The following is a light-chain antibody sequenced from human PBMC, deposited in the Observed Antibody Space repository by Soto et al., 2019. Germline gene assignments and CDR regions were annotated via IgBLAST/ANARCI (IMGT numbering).Light chain of an antibody. Sequence: DIQMTQSPCTLSASVGDRVTITCRASQSISSWLAWYQQKPGKAPKLLIYDASSLESGVPSRFSGSGSGTEFTLTISSLQPDDFATYYCQQYNSYETFGQGTKVEIK. CDR1: QSISSW. CDR3: QQYNSYET. CDR2: DAS. J-gene: IGKJ1*01. V-gene: IGKV1-5*01.